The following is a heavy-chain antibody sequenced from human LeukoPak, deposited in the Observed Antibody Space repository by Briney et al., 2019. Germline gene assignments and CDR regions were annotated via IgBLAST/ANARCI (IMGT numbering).Heavy chain of an antibody. CDR2: IYYSGST. J-gene: IGHJ3*02. V-gene: IGHV4-59*01. D-gene: IGHD3-22*01. CDR1: GGSISSYY. CDR3: ARVKDSSGYYPSRDAFDI. Sequence: SETLSLTCTVSGGSISSYYWSWIRQPPGKGLEWIGYIYYSGSTNYNPSLRSRVIISVDTSKNQFSLKLSSVTAADTAVYYCARVKDSSGYYPSRDAFDIWGQGTMVTVSS.